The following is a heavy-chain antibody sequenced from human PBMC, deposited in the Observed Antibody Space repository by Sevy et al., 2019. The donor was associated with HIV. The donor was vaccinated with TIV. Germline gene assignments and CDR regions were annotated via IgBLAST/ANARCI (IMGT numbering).Heavy chain of an antibody. CDR2: IYTSGST. Sequence: SETLSLTCTVSGGSISSYYWSWIRQPAGKGLEWIGRIYTSGSTNYNPSLKSRLTMSVDTSKNQFSLKLSSVTAADTAVYYCARDSGSSSGEVFDYWGQGTLVTVSS. J-gene: IGHJ4*02. D-gene: IGHD6-6*01. V-gene: IGHV4-4*07. CDR3: ARDSGSSSGEVFDY. CDR1: GGSISSYY.